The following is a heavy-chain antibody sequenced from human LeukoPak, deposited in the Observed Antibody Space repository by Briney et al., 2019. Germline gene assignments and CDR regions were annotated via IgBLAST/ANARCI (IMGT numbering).Heavy chain of an antibody. D-gene: IGHD4-17*01. CDR2: ISYDGSNK. J-gene: IGHJ4*02. Sequence: GGSLRLSRAASGFTFSRYAIHWVRQAPGKGLEWVAVISYDGSNKYYADSVKGRFTISRDNSKNTLYLQMNSLRAGDTAVYYCARETGGAIGSTDFDYWGQGTLVTVSS. V-gene: IGHV3-30-3*01. CDR1: GFTFSRYA. CDR3: ARETGGAIGSTDFDY.